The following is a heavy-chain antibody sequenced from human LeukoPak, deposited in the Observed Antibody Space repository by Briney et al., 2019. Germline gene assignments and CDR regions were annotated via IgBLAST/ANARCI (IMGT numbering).Heavy chain of an antibody. CDR2: ISKTGGTK. D-gene: IGHD5-18*01. CDR3: AKEAGYNYDPLDY. J-gene: IGHJ4*02. Sequence: GRSLRLSCAASGFTFSAYGMLWLRQAPGKGREWVVVISKTGGTKYYADSVKGRFTVSRDNAGNTLYLQMTTVRPEDTAVYYRAKEAGYNYDPLDYWGLGTLVTVSS. CDR1: GFTFSAYG. V-gene: IGHV3-30*18.